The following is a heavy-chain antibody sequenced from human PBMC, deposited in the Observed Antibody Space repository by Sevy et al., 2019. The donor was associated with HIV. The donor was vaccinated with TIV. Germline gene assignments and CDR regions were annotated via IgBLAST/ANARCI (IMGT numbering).Heavy chain of an antibody. Sequence: ASLKVSCKVSGYSLTKLAIHWVRQAPGKGPEWLGTFDPEDGDPEDGETIYAQKFQDRVIMTEDTSTDTAFMDLSSLTSEDTAVYYCATTRDYYESSGYPFDDWGQGTLVTVSS. CDR3: ATTRDYYESSGYPFDD. CDR2: FDPEDGDPEDGET. J-gene: IGHJ4*02. D-gene: IGHD3-22*01. V-gene: IGHV1-24*01. CDR1: GYSLTKLA.